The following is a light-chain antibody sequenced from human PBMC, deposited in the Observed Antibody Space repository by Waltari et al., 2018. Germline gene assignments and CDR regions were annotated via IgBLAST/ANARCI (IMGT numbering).Light chain of an antibody. CDR2: AAS. CDR1: QSIDNN. J-gene: IGKJ4*01. Sequence: EIMMTQSPATLSVSPGERITLSCKASQSIDNNLAWYQQKPGQAPRLLIYAASTRATDVPARFRGSGSGTEFTLTISSLQSEDCGVFYCQQYNRWPPLTFGGGTKVEIK. CDR3: QQYNRWPPLT. V-gene: IGKV3-15*01.